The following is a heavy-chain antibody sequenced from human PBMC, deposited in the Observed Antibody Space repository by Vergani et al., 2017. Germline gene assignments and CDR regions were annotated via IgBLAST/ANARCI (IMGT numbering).Heavy chain of an antibody. J-gene: IGHJ6*02. V-gene: IGHV3-33*03. CDR3: ANSVIAGNVGVAYFGMDV. Sequence: QVQLVESGGGVVQPGRSLRLSCAASGFTFSSYGLHWVRQAPGKGFEWVAVMWYDGSSEYYGDSVKGRFTISRDKSQNTVNLQMNSLRTEDTAVYFCANSVIAGNVGVAYFGMDVWGRGTTVTVSS. D-gene: IGHD2/OR15-2a*01. CDR2: MWYDGSSE. CDR1: GFTFSSYG.